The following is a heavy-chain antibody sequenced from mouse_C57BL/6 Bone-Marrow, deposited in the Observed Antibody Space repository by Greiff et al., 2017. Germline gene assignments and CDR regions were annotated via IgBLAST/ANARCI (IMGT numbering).Heavy chain of an antibody. CDR2: IYPSNGVS. Sequence: EVQLQQSGPELVKPGASVKISCKASGYSFTGYYMHWVKQSPGNILDWIGYIYPSNGVSSYNQKFKGKATLTVDKTSSTAYMELRRLTSEDSAVYYCARRAIYYYGSSYCARDDWGQGTSVTVSS. CDR3: ARRAIYYYGSSYCARDD. CDR1: GYSFTGYY. J-gene: IGHJ4*01. D-gene: IGHD1-1*01. V-gene: IGHV1-31*01.